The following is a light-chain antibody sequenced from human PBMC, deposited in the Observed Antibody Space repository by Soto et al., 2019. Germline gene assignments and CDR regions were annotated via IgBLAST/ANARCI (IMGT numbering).Light chain of an antibody. J-gene: IGKJ1*01. Sequence: DIVRTQSPATLPVSPGERATLSCRASQSVGSSLAWYQQKPGQAPRLLIYAASTRATGLPARFSGSGSGTEFTLTISSLQSEDFAVYSCQQYNNWPLTFGQGTKVDIK. CDR2: AAS. CDR3: QQYNNWPLT. V-gene: IGKV3-15*01. CDR1: QSVGSS.